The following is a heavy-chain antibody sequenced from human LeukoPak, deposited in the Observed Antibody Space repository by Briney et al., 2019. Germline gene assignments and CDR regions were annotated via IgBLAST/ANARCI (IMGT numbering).Heavy chain of an antibody. Sequence: GGSLRLSCVASGFSISSSWMSWVRQAPGKGPEWVANIKQDESEIYYADSVKGRFTISRDNSKNTLYLQMNSLRAEDTAVYYCASLVVVAATTDYWGQGTLVTVSS. J-gene: IGHJ4*02. V-gene: IGHV3-7*01. D-gene: IGHD2-15*01. CDR2: IKQDESEI. CDR1: GFSISSSW. CDR3: ASLVVVAATTDY.